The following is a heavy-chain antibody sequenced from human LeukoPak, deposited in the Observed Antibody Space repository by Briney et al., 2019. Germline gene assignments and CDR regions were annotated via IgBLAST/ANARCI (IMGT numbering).Heavy chain of an antibody. Sequence: SETLSLTCTVSGGSISSYYWSWIRQPAGKGLEWIGRIYTSGSTNYNPSLKSRVTMSVDTSKNQFSLKLSSVTAADTAVYYCARQKGYCSGGSCYDRFDPWGQGTLVTVSS. CDR2: IYTSGST. V-gene: IGHV4-4*07. D-gene: IGHD2-15*01. CDR3: ARQKGYCSGGSCYDRFDP. CDR1: GGSISSYY. J-gene: IGHJ5*02.